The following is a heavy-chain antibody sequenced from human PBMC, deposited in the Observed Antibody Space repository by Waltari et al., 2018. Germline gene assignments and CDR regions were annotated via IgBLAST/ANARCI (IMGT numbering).Heavy chain of an antibody. Sequence: QVQLQESGPGLVKPSETLSLTCTVSGYSISSGYYWGWIRQPPGKGLEWIGSIYHSGSTYYNPSLKSRVTISVDTSKNQFSLKLSSVTAADTAVYYCARGGLEDYIWGSYQGWFDPWGQGTLVTVSS. CDR1: GYSISSGYY. V-gene: IGHV4-38-2*02. CDR2: IYHSGST. CDR3: ARGGLEDYIWGSYQGWFDP. D-gene: IGHD3-16*02. J-gene: IGHJ5*02.